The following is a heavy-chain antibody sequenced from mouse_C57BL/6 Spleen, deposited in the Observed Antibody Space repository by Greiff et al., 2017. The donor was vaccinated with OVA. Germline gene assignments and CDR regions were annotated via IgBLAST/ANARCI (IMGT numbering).Heavy chain of an antibody. V-gene: IGHV1-15*01. CDR2: IDPETGGT. CDR1: GYTFTDYE. Sequence: QVQLQQSGAELVRPGASVTLSCKASGYTFTDYEMHWVKQTPVHGLEWIGAIDPETGGTAYTQKFKGKAILTADKSSRTAYMELRSLTSEDSAVYYCTSTRTFAYWGQGTLGTVSA. J-gene: IGHJ3*01. CDR3: TSTRTFAY. D-gene: IGHD3-3*01.